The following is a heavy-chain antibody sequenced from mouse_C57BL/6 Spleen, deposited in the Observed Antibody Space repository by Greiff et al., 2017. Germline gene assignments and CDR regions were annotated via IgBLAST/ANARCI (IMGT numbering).Heavy chain of an antibody. V-gene: IGHV5-15*01. CDR3: ATYDYGGGFAY. CDR1: GFTFSDYG. CDR2: ISNLADSI. Sequence: EVMLVESGGGLVQPGGSLKFSCAASGFTFSDYGMAWVRQAPRKGPEWVTFISNLADSIYYADTVTGRFTIFRENAKNTLYLEMSSLRSEDTAMYYCATYDYGGGFAYWGQGTLVTVSA. J-gene: IGHJ3*01. D-gene: IGHD2-4*01.